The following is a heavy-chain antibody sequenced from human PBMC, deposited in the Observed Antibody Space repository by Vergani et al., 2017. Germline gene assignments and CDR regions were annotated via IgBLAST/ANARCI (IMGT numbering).Heavy chain of an antibody. CDR2: ISAYNGNT. CDR1: GYTFTSYG. Sequence: QVQLVQSGAEVKKPGASVKVSCKASGYTFTSYGIRWGRQAPGQVREWMGWISAYNGNTNYAQKLQGRVTITTDKSTSTAYRGLRSLRSDDTAVYYCARDRGAVAGSLGCWGQGTLVTVSS. J-gene: IGHJ4*02. CDR3: ARDRGAVAGSLGC. V-gene: IGHV1-18*01. D-gene: IGHD6-19*01.